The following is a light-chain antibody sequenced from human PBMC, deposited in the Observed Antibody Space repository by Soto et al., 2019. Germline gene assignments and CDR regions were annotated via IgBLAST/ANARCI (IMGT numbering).Light chain of an antibody. V-gene: IGLV1-44*01. CDR1: SSNIGSNT. J-gene: IGLJ1*01. CDR2: SNN. Sequence: QSVLTQPPSASGTPGQRVTISSSGSSSNIGSNTVTWYQQLPGSAPKLLIYSNNQRPSGVPDRFSGSKSGTSASLAISGLQSGDEADYYCAAWDDSLNGYVFGSGTKVTVL. CDR3: AAWDDSLNGYV.